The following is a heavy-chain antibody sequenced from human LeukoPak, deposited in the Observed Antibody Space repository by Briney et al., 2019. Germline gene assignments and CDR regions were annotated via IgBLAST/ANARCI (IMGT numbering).Heavy chain of an antibody. Sequence: PSETLSLICSVSGGSISSYYWSWIRQPPGKGLEWIGYIYTSGSTNYNPSLKSRVTISVDTSKNQFSLKLSSVTAADTAVYYCARRTWGVYYFDYWGQGTLVTVSS. CDR1: GGSISSYY. J-gene: IGHJ4*02. D-gene: IGHD3-10*01. CDR2: IYTSGST. V-gene: IGHV4-4*09. CDR3: ARRTWGVYYFDY.